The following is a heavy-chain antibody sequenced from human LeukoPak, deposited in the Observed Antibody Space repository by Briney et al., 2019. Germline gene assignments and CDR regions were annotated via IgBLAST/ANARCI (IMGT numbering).Heavy chain of an antibody. V-gene: IGHV3-23*01. CDR2: ISGSSGAT. CDR1: GLTFSNYA. CDR3: ATAEDG. J-gene: IGHJ4*02. Sequence: GGSLRLSCAASGLTFSNYAMSWVRQTPGKGPEWVSAISGSSGATYYADSVKGRFTISRDNSKNTLYLQMNFLRVEDTAEYYCATAEDGWGQGTLVTVSS.